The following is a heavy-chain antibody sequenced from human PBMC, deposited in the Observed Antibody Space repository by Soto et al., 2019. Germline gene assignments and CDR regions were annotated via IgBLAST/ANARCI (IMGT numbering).Heavy chain of an antibody. D-gene: IGHD4-17*01. V-gene: IGHV1-8*01. CDR1: GYTFTSYD. J-gene: IGHJ6*03. CDR3: ARVTVTTTSGNYYYYMDV. CDR2: MNPNSGNT. Sequence: ASAKVSCKASGYTFTSYDINWVRQATGQGLEWMGWMNPNSGNTGYAQKFQGRVTMTRNTSISTAYMELSSLRSEDTAVYYCARVTVTTTSGNYYYYMDVWGKGTTVTVSS.